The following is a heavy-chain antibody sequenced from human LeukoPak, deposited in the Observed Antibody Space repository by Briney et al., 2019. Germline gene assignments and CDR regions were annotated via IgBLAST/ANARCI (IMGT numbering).Heavy chain of an antibody. CDR2: INHSGST. CDR1: GGSFSGYH. J-gene: IGHJ4*02. V-gene: IGHV4-34*01. D-gene: IGHD3-16*01. CDR3: ARGVGDFDY. Sequence: SETLSLTCAVYGGSFSGYHWSWIRQPPGKGLEWIGEINHSGSTNYNPSLESRVTISVDTSKNQFSLKLSSVTAADTAVYYCARGVGDFDYWGQGTLVTVSS.